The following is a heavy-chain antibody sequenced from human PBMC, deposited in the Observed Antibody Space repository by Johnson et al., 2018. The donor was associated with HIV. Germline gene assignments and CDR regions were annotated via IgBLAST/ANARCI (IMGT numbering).Heavy chain of an antibody. Sequence: QVQLVESGGGLVKPGGSLRLSCAASGFSFSDYYMTWIRQAPGKGLEWVSYISSSGSTIYYADSVKGRFTISRDNAKNSLYLQMNSLRAGDTAMYYCAREGASAVRYSSSWYGHDAFDMWGQGTMVTVSS. CDR2: ISSSGSTI. CDR1: GFSFSDYY. V-gene: IGHV3-11*04. CDR3: AREGASAVRYSSSWYGHDAFDM. D-gene: IGHD6-13*01. J-gene: IGHJ3*02.